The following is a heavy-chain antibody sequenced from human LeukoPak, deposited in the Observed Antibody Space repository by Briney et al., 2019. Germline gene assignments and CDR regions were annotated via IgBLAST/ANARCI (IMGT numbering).Heavy chain of an antibody. CDR3: AKNRGANYYNYYMDV. J-gene: IGHJ6*03. V-gene: IGHV3-23*01. D-gene: IGHD4/OR15-4a*01. CDR2: IGGGGRDT. Sequence: GGSLRLSCAASGFTFSTYAMSWVRQAPGKGLEWLSTIGGGGRDTFYADSVKGRFTVSRDNSKNTLYLQMSSLRAEDTAVYFCAKNRGANYYNYYMDVWGKGTTVTVSS. CDR1: GFTFSTYA.